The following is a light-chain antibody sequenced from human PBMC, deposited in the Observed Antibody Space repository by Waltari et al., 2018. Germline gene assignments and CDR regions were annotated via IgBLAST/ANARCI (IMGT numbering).Light chain of an antibody. CDR2: KAS. J-gene: IGKJ3*01. V-gene: IGKV1-5*03. CDR3: QQYNNYPFT. CDR1: QSISSW. Sequence: DIPMTQSPSTLSASVGDRVPITCRASQSISSWLAWYQQKPGKAPKLLIYKASSLESGVPSRFSGRGSGTEFTLTISSLQPDDFATYYCQQYNNYPFTFGPGTKVDIK.